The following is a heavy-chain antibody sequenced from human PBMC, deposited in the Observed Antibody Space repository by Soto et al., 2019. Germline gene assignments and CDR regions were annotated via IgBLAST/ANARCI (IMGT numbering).Heavy chain of an antibody. CDR1: GFTFSSYS. D-gene: IGHD5-12*01. CDR3: ARADSGYAHGYYYYGMDV. V-gene: IGHV3-48*01. Sequence: EVQLVESGGGLVQPGGSLRLSCAASGFTFSSYSMNWVRQAPGKGLEWVSYISSSSSTIYYADSVKGRFTISRDNAKNSWYLQMNSLRAEDTAVYYCARADSGYAHGYYYYGMDVWGQGTTVTVSS. J-gene: IGHJ6*02. CDR2: ISSSSSTI.